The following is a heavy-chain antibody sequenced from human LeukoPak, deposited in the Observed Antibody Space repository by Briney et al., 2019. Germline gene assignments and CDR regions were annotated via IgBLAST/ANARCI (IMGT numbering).Heavy chain of an antibody. D-gene: IGHD2-21*02. CDR1: AFTFSDNY. CDR2: ISPSGTDI. V-gene: IGHV3-11*04. Sequence: PGGSLRLSCAVPAFTFSDNYMTWIRQAPGKGLESVSYISPSGTDISYADSVKGRFTISRDNAKNSLYLQMNSLRAEDTAVYYCARSGHSHIVVVTAIDPWGQGTLVTVSS. J-gene: IGHJ5*02. CDR3: ARSGHSHIVVVTAIDP.